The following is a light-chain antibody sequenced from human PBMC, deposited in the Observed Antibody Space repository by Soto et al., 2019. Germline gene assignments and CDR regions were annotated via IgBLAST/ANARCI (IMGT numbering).Light chain of an antibody. J-gene: IGKJ4*01. CDR1: QDISNY. Sequence: DLQMTQSPSSLSASVGDRVTITCQASQDISNYLNWYQQKPGKAHKLLIYDASNLETGVPSRFTGQRPGTDFTFTISSLQPEDMATYYCQQYDNLPSLAFGGGTKVEIK. V-gene: IGKV1-33*01. CDR3: QQYDNLPSLA. CDR2: DAS.